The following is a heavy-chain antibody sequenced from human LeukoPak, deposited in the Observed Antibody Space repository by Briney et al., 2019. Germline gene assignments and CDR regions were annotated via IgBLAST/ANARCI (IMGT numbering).Heavy chain of an antibody. Sequence: PSETLSLTCTVSGGSISSYYWSWIRQPAGKGLEWIGRIYTSGSTNYNPSLKSRVTMSVDTSKNQFSLKLSSVTAADTAVYYCARLGYSTFEPYYYYGMDVWGQGTTVTVSS. D-gene: IGHD2-15*01. V-gene: IGHV4-4*07. CDR3: ARLGYSTFEPYYYYGMDV. CDR1: GGSISSYY. J-gene: IGHJ6*02. CDR2: IYTSGST.